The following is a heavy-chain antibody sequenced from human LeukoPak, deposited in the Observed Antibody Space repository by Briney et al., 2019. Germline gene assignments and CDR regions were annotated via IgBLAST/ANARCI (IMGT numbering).Heavy chain of an antibody. D-gene: IGHD3-3*01. CDR1: GGTFSSDA. V-gene: IGHV1-69*06. CDR3: ARVNDQIYDFWSGILAD. J-gene: IGHJ4*02. Sequence: EASVKVSCKASGGTFSSDAFNWVRQAPGQGLEWMGGIVLISTTTKYAQKFQGRVAITADKSTSTVYMELSNLRSDDTAVYFCARVNDQIYDFWSGILADWGQGSLVTVSS. CDR2: IVLISTTT.